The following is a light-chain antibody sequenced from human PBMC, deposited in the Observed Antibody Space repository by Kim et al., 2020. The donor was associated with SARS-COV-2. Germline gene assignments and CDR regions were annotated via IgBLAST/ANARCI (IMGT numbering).Light chain of an antibody. CDR2: GAS. J-gene: IGKJ1*01. V-gene: IGKV3-15*01. Sequence: SPSPGASASLPSRASQSVSSNLAWYQQKPGQAPRLHIYGASTRATGIPARFSGSGSGTEFTLTISSLQSEDFAVYYCQQYNNWWTSGQESKV. CDR1: QSVSSN. CDR3: QQYNNWWT.